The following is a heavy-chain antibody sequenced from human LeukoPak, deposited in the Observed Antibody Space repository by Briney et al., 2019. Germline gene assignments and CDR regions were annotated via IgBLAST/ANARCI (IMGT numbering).Heavy chain of an antibody. D-gene: IGHD3-10*01. CDR3: AKHRMVREIITDYYFDY. Sequence: PGGSLRFSCAASGFTFSTYAMSWVRQAPGKGLEWVSSISGSGGRTYYADSVKGRFTISRDNSKNTLYLHVNSLRAEDTAVYYCAKHRMVREIITDYYFDYWGQGTLVTVSS. CDR1: GFTFSTYA. J-gene: IGHJ4*02. CDR2: ISGSGGRT. V-gene: IGHV3-23*01.